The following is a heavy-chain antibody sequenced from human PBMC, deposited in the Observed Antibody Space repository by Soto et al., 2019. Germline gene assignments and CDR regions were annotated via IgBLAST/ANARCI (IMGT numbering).Heavy chain of an antibody. CDR3: ARGQYCSSTSCYTRMYYFDY. Sequence: LSLTCTVSGDSISSGGYYWSWIRQHPGKGLEWIGYIYYSGSTYYNPSLKSRVTISVDTSKNQFSLKLSSVTAADTAVYYCARGQYCSSTSCYTRMYYFDYWGQGTLVTVSS. V-gene: IGHV4-31*03. CDR2: IYYSGST. J-gene: IGHJ4*02. D-gene: IGHD2-2*02. CDR1: GDSISSGGYY.